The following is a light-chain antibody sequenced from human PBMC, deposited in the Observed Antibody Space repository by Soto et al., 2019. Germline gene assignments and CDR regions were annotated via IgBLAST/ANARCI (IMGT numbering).Light chain of an antibody. CDR3: LQDYTYPLT. Sequence: AIRMTQSPSSLSASVGDRVTITCRASQGIRNDLGWYQQKPGKAPKLLMYAASSLQSGVPSRFSGSGSGTDFTLTISSLQPEDVATYYCLQDYTYPLTFGGGTKVEIK. J-gene: IGKJ4*01. CDR2: AAS. V-gene: IGKV1-6*01. CDR1: QGIRND.